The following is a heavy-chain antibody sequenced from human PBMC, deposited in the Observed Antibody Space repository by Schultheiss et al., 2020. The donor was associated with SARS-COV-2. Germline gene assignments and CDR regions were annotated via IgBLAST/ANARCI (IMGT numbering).Heavy chain of an antibody. J-gene: IGHJ6*02. V-gene: IGHV3-23*01. CDR3: AKDFETSTTSSRPISYAMDV. Sequence: GGSLRLSCAASGFTFSSYAMHWVRQAPGKGLEWVSAISGSGGSTYYADSVKGRFTISRDNSKNTLYLQMNSLRVEDTAVYYCAKDFETSTTSSRPISYAMDVWGQGTTVTVSS. CDR2: ISGSGGST. D-gene: IGHD6-6*01. CDR1: GFTFSSYA.